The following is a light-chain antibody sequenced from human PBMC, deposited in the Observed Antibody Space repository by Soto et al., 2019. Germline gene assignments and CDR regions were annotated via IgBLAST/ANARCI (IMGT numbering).Light chain of an antibody. Sequence: EIVLAQSPGSLSLSPGERATLSCRASQSVSSNLAWYQQKPGQGPSLLIYGASTRATGIPARFSGSGSGTEFTLTISSLQSEDFAVYYCQQYNNWPRTFGQGTKVDIK. V-gene: IGKV3-15*01. CDR3: QQYNNWPRT. J-gene: IGKJ1*01. CDR1: QSVSSN. CDR2: GAS.